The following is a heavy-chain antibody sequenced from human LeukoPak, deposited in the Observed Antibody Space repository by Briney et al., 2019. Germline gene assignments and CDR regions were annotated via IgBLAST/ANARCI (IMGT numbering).Heavy chain of an antibody. V-gene: IGHV3-66*04. Sequence: GGSLPLTRPTSGFAASSSYMSWVRRAPGKGLEWVSILYSSGSTYYADSVKGRFTISRDISKNTLYLEMNSLRVEDTAVYYCARHGTYCKIGSCYWVDTPMVDSWGQGVLVTVSS. J-gene: IGHJ4*02. CDR2: LYSSGST. CDR3: ARHGTYCKIGSCYWVDTPMVDS. CDR1: GFAASSSY. D-gene: IGHD2-15*01.